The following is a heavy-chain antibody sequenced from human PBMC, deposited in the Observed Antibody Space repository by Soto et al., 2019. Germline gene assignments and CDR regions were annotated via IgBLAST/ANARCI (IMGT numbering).Heavy chain of an antibody. CDR1: GDSVSSDSAG. CDR2: TYYRSKWYY. Sequence: SQTLSLTCAITGDSVSSDSAGWSWVRQSPSRGLEWLGRTYYRSKWYYEYAVSVRGRITIDPDTSKNQYSLQLNSVTPEDTAVYFCARGEQYSGRIFDYWGQGTLVTVSS. D-gene: IGHD1-26*01. CDR3: ARGEQYSGRIFDY. V-gene: IGHV6-1*01. J-gene: IGHJ4*01.